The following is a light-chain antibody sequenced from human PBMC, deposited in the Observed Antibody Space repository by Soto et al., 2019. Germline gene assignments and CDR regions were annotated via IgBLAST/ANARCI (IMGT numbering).Light chain of an antibody. Sequence: DIVLTQSPGTLSLSPGERATLSCRASQIISSTYLGWYQQKPGQAPRLLIYGASSRATGIPDRFSGSGSGTDFTLTISRLEPEDFAVYYCQHYGTSQYTFDQGTKLEIK. CDR3: QHYGTSQYT. CDR2: GAS. V-gene: IGKV3-20*01. J-gene: IGKJ2*01. CDR1: QIISSTY.